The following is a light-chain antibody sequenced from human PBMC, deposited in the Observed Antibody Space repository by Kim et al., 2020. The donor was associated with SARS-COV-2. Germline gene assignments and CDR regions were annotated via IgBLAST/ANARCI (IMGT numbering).Light chain of an antibody. J-gene: IGKJ2*01. Sequence: SVSPGERATLSCRASQSVSSNLAGYQQKPGQAPRLLIYGASTRATGIPSRFSGSGSGTEFTLTISSLQSEDFAVYSCQQYNNWPYTFGQGTKLEIK. CDR1: QSVSSN. CDR2: GAS. V-gene: IGKV3-15*01. CDR3: QQYNNWPYT.